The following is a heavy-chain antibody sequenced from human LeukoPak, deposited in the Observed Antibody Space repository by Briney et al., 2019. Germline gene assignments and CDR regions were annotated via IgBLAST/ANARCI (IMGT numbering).Heavy chain of an antibody. J-gene: IGHJ4*02. CDR3: ARVGYSSGWVRA. CDR1: GFTVSTNY. V-gene: IGHV3-53*01. Sequence: PGGSLRLSCAASGFTVSTNYIRWARHATGKGLVWVSVIDGGGSTYYADSVKGRFTISRDNSKNTLFLQMDSLRDEDTAVYYCARVGYSSGWVRAWGQGTLVTVSS. CDR2: IDGGGST. D-gene: IGHD6-19*01.